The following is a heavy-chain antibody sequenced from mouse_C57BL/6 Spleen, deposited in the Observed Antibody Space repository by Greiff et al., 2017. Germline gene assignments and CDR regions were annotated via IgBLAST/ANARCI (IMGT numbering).Heavy chain of an antibody. V-gene: IGHV1-82*01. CDR3: AYGGSSWFAD. D-gene: IGHD1-1*01. CDR2: IYPGDGDT. J-gene: IGHJ3*01. CDR1: GYAFSSSW. Sequence: QVQLQQSGPELVKPGASVKISCKASGYAFSSSWMNWVKQRPGKGLEWIGRIYPGDGDTNYNGKFKGKATLTADKSSSTAYMQLSSLTSEDSAVYFCAYGGSSWFADWGQGTLVTVSA.